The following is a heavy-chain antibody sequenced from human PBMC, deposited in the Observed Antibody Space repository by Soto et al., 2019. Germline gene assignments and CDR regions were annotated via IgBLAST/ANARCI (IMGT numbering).Heavy chain of an antibody. Sequence: TSETLSLTCTVSGASTSSYSWSWIRQPPGRGLEWIGFIYKSGSTNYNPSLKSRVTISVDTSRNHFSLNLASVTAADTAVYYCARVGAEALSDFDYWGQGTLVTVS. CDR2: IYKSGST. D-gene: IGHD6-19*01. CDR1: GASTSSYS. V-gene: IGHV4-59*01. J-gene: IGHJ4*02. CDR3: ARVGAEALSDFDY.